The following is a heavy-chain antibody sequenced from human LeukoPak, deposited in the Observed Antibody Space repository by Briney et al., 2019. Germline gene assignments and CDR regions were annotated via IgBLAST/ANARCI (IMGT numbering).Heavy chain of an antibody. CDR1: GFTFSSYN. D-gene: IGHD3-22*01. J-gene: IGHJ4*02. V-gene: IGHV3-48*04. Sequence: GGSLRLSCAASGFTFSSYNMNWVRQAPGKGLEWVSYISSSSSTIYYADSVKGRFTISRDNAKNSLYLQMNNLRAEDTAVYYCARVILFGYSGFSGYFAYWGQGTLVTVSS. CDR2: ISSSSSTI. CDR3: ARVILFGYSGFSGYFAY.